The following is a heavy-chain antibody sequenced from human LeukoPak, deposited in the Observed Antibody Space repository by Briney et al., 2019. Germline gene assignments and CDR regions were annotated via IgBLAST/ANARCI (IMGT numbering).Heavy chain of an antibody. CDR3: ARDHASGSLDY. J-gene: IGHJ4*02. D-gene: IGHD1-26*01. CDR1: GFTFSSYA. CDR2: ISYDGSNK. V-gene: IGHV3-30-3*01. Sequence: AGGSLRLSCAASGFTFSSYAMHWVRQAPGKGLEWVAVISYDGSNKYYADSVKGRFTISRDNSKNTLYLQMNSLRAEDTAVYYCARDHASGSLDYWGQGTLVTVSS.